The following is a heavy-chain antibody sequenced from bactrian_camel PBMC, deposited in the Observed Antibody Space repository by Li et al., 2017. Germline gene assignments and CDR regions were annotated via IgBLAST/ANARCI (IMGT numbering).Heavy chain of an antibody. V-gene: IGHV3S53*01. J-gene: IGHJ4*01. CDR1: GNIASLAC. Sequence: QLVESGGGSVQGGGSLRLSCAVSGNIASLACMGWFRQVPGKEREEVARIGGNAGTRYSDSVKGRFTISHDQARATLYLQMSSLQPDDTAMYYCAQSERALRSDAWNEAHQYEYWGQGTQVTVS. CDR2: IGGNAGT. CDR3: AQSERALRSDAWNEAHQYEY. D-gene: IGHD1*01.